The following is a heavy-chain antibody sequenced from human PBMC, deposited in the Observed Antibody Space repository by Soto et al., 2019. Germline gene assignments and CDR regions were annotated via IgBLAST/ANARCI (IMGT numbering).Heavy chain of an antibody. CDR3: ASGNHRWVQLWYFDL. CDR1: GGTFSSYT. V-gene: IGHV1-69*12. D-gene: IGHD1-1*01. J-gene: IGHJ2*01. CDR2: IIPIFGTA. Sequence: QVQLVQSGAEVKKPGSSVTVSCKASGGTFSSYTISWVRQAPGQGLEWMGGIIPIFGTANYAQKFQGRVTITADESTSTAYMGLSSLRSEDTAVYYCASGNHRWVQLWYFDLWGRGTLVTVSS.